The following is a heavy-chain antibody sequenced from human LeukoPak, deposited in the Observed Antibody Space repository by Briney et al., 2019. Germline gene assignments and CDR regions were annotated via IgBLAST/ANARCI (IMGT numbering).Heavy chain of an antibody. CDR2: TRNKANSYTT. V-gene: IGHV3-72*01. CDR1: GFTFSDHY. CDR3: ARDLAGYLSYDSSGYFLY. J-gene: IGHJ4*02. D-gene: IGHD3-22*01. Sequence: GGSLRLSCAASGFTFSDHYMDWVRQAPGKGLEWVGRTRNKANSYTTEYAASVKGRFTISRDDSKNSLYLQMNSLKTEDTAVYYCARDLAGYLSYDSSGYFLYWGQGTLVTVSS.